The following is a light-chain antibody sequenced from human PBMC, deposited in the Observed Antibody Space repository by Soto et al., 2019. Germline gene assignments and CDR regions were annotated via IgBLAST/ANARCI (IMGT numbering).Light chain of an antibody. J-gene: IGKJ2*01. CDR2: DVS. CDR1: QSVSSY. Sequence: EIVLTQSPATLSLSPGERATLSCRASQSVSSYLAWYQHKPGQAPRLLIYDVSSRATGIPARFSGSGSGTDFTLPISSLESEDFAVYYCQQRSNWPPLYTFGQGTKLEIK. CDR3: QQRSNWPPLYT. V-gene: IGKV3-11*01.